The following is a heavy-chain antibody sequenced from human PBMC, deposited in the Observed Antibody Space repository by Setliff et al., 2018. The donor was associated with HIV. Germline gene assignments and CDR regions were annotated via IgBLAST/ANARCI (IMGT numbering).Heavy chain of an antibody. D-gene: IGHD3-10*01. CDR2: IISILDIT. J-gene: IGHJ3*02. Sequence: SVKVSCKASGGTSSTQAMNWVRQAPGQGLEWMGQIISILDITTYAQQLQGSVTITADESTSTFYMELSSLRSADTAVYYCAGPRGDEAFDIWGQGTKVTVSS. CDR1: GGTSSTQA. V-gene: IGHV1-69*10. CDR3: AGPRGDEAFDI.